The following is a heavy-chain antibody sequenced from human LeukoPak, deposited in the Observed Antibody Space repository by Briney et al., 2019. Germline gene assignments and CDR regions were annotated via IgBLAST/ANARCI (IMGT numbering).Heavy chain of an antibody. V-gene: IGHV4-34*01. CDR3: AREGNSAGLNAFDI. J-gene: IGHJ3*02. CDR1: GGSFSGYY. D-gene: IGHD2/OR15-2a*01. Sequence: SETLSLTCAVYGGSFSGYYWSWIRQPPGKGLEWIGEINHSGSTNYNPSLKSRVTISVDTSKNQFSLKLSSVTAADTAVYYCAREGNSAGLNAFDIWGQGTMVTVPS. CDR2: INHSGST.